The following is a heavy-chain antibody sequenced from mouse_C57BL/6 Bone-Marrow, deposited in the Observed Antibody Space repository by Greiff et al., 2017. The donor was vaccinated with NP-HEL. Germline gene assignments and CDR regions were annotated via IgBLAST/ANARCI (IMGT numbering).Heavy chain of an antibody. Sequence: QVQLKESGAELVRPGASVKLSCKASGYTFTDYYINWVKQRPGQGLEWIARIYPGSGNTYYNEKFKGKATLTAEKSSSTAYMQLSSLTSEDSAVYFCAGGDGDYFDYWGQGTTLTVSS. CDR2: IYPGSGNT. V-gene: IGHV1-76*01. J-gene: IGHJ2*01. CDR3: AGGDGDYFDY. CDR1: GYTFTDYY.